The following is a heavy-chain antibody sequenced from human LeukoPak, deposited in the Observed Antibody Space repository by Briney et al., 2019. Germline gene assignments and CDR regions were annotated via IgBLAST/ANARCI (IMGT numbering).Heavy chain of an antibody. CDR2: IIPIFGTA. CDR1: GGTFSTYA. V-gene: IGHV1-69*13. J-gene: IGHJ3*02. Sequence: SVKVSCKASGGTFSTYAISWVRQAPGQGLEWMGGIIPIFGTANYAQKFQGRVTITADESTSTVHMELSSLRSEDTAVYYCARGWNDVADAFDIWGQGTMVTVSS. CDR3: ARGWNDVADAFDI. D-gene: IGHD1-1*01.